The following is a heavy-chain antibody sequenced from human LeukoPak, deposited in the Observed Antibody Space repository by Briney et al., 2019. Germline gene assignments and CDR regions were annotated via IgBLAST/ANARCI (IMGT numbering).Heavy chain of an antibody. D-gene: IGHD3-22*01. Sequence: GGSLRLSCAASGFTFSSYAMHWVRQAPGKGLEYVSAISSNGGSTYYANSVRGRFTISRDNSKNTLYLQMGSLRAEDMAVYYCARGQYYDSSGYYHFDYWGQGTLVTVSS. CDR3: ARGQYYDSSGYYHFDY. CDR2: ISSNGGST. J-gene: IGHJ4*02. V-gene: IGHV3-64*01. CDR1: GFTFSSYA.